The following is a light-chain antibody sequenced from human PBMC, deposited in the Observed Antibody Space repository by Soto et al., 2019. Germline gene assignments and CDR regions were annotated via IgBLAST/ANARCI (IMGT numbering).Light chain of an antibody. J-gene: IGLJ3*02. CDR1: SGSIASNY. Sequence: NFMLTQPHSVSESPGKTVTISCTRSSGSIASNYVQWYQQRPGSSPTTVIYXXXXRXXXXXXXXXXXXDSPSNSASLIVSXXKTEXEADYYCQSYDSSSQVFGGGTKLTVL. CDR3: QSYDSSSQV. V-gene: IGLV6-57*01. CDR2: XXX.